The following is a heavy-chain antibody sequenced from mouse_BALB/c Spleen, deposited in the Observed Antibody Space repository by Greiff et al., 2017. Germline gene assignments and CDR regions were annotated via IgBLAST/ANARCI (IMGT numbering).Heavy chain of an antibody. CDR1: GYTFTSYY. CDR2: IYPGDGST. J-gene: IGHJ2*01. CDR3: ARGDGSDY. V-gene: IGHV1S56*01. Sequence: QVQLKESGAELVKPGASVKMSCKASGYTFTSYYIHWVKQRPGQGLEWIGWIYPGDGSTKYNEKFKGKTTLTADKSSSTAYMLLSSLTSEDSAIYFCARGDGSDYWGQGTTLTVSS. D-gene: IGHD3-3*01.